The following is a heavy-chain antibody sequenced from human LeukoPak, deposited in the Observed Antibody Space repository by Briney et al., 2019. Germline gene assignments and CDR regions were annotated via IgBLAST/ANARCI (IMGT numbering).Heavy chain of an antibody. CDR3: ARGTPTGLKAFDI. CDR2: IRYDGSNK. D-gene: IGHD2-2*01. J-gene: IGHJ3*02. CDR1: GFSFSSYG. V-gene: IGHV3-30*02. Sequence: GGSLRLSCAASGFSFSSYGMHWVRQAPGKGLEWVAFIRYDGSNKYYADSVKGRFTISRDNTKNTLYLQMNSLRGEDTAVYYCARGTPTGLKAFDIWGQGTMVTVSS.